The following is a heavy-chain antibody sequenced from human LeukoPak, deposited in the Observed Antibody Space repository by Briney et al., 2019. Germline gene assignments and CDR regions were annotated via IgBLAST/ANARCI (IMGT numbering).Heavy chain of an antibody. CDR1: GGSFSGYY. V-gene: IGHV4-34*01. D-gene: IGHD3-16*01. CDR3: ARAGLLGVTTLPYYFDY. J-gene: IGHJ4*02. CDR2: INHSGST. Sequence: PSETLSPTCAVYGGSFSGYYWSWIRQPPGKGLEWIGEINHSGSTNYNPSLKSRVTISVDTSKNQFSLKLSSETAADTAVYYCARAGLLGVTTLPYYFDYWGQGTLVTVSS.